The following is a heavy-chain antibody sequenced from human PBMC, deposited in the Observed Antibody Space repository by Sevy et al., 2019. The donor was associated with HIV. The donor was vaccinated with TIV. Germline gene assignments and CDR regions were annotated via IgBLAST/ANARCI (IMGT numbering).Heavy chain of an antibody. D-gene: IGHD2-8*02. J-gene: IGHJ3*02. CDR2: ITYDGSNK. CDR3: ARDRKVVLVVYAIPFDAFDI. V-gene: IGHV3-30*02. CDR1: GFTFSYYG. Sequence: GGSLRLSCAASGFTFSYYGIHWVRQAPGKGLEWVAFITYDGSNKHYADSVKGRFTISRENSENTLYLQMNSLRAEDTAMYYCARDRKVVLVVYAIPFDAFDIWGQGTLVTVSS.